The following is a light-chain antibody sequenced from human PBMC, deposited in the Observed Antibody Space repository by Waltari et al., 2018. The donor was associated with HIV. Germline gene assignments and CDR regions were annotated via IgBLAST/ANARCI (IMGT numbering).Light chain of an antibody. CDR2: EVS. CDR3: CSYAGSSTFRVV. CDR1: SSDVGSYNL. V-gene: IGLV2-23*02. Sequence: QSALTPPASVSGSPGQSITISCTGTSSDVGSYNLVSWYQQHPGKAPKLMIYEVSKRPSGVSNRVSGSKSGNTASLTISGLQAEDEADYYCCSYAGSSTFRVVFGGGTKLTVL. J-gene: IGLJ2*01.